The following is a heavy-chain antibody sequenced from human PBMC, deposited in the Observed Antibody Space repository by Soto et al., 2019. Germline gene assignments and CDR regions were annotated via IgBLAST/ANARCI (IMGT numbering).Heavy chain of an antibody. Sequence: GGSLRLSCAASGFTVSSNYMSWVRQAPGKGLEWGSVIYSGGSTYYADSVKGRFTISRDNSKTTLYLQMNSLRAEDTAVYYCARDRGVSPPNYYYYGMDVWGHGTTVTVSS. J-gene: IGHJ6*02. CDR3: ARDRGVSPPNYYYYGMDV. D-gene: IGHD3-10*01. CDR1: GFTVSSNY. CDR2: IYSGGST. V-gene: IGHV3-53*01.